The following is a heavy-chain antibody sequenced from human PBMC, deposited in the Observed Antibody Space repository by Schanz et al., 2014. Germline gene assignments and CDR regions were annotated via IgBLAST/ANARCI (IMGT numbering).Heavy chain of an antibody. V-gene: IGHV1-18*01. Sequence: QVQLVQSGAEVKKPGASVKVSCKASGYTFTSYGISWVRQAPGQGLEWVGWISPYTGNTHYFDKMEGRVTMTTDTSTSTAYMELRSLRSDDTAIYYCAKDLAAVGVFDYWGQGSLVTVSP. CDR3: AKDLAAVGVFDY. CDR2: ISPYTGNT. D-gene: IGHD6-13*01. CDR1: GYTFTSYG. J-gene: IGHJ4*02.